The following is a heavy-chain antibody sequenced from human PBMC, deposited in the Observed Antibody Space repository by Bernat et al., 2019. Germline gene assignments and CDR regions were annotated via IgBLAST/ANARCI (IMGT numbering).Heavy chain of an antibody. D-gene: IGHD3-16*01. Sequence: EVQLLESGGGLVQPGGSLRLSCAASGFTFSTYAMTWVRQAPGKGLGWLSVVSNSGGKTYYADSVKGRFTISRDNSKSTLHLQMISLRAEDSAVYYCAKGLGGNGIFYYYMDVWGKGTTVTVSS. CDR1: GFTFSTYA. CDR3: AKGLGGNGIFYYYMDV. V-gene: IGHV3-23*01. J-gene: IGHJ6*03. CDR2: VSNSGGKT.